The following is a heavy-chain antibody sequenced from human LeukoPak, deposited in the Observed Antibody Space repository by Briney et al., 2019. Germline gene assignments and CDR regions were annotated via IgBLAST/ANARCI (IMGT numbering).Heavy chain of an antibody. Sequence: GYPILPCAAPAFTHRSYSMNWVRQAPGKGLEWVSSISSSGSYIYYADSVKGRFTISRDNSKNTLYLQMNSLRAEDTAIYYCARDERLLSFLKWGQGTLVTVSS. J-gene: IGHJ4*02. V-gene: IGHV3-21*04. CDR1: AFTHRSYS. CDR2: ISSSGSYI. D-gene: IGHD3-3*01. CDR3: ARDERLLSFLK.